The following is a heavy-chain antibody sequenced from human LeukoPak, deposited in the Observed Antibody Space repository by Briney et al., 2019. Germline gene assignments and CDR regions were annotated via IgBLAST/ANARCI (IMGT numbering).Heavy chain of an antibody. Sequence: GGSLRLSCAASGFTFSNYAMHWVRQAPGKGLECVSAISSNGGSAYYANSVKGRFTISRDNSKNTLYLQMGSLRAEDMAVYYCARDRGIYSGSYLFDYWGQGTLVTVSS. CDR3: ARDRGIYSGSYLFDY. CDR2: ISSNGGSA. D-gene: IGHD1-26*01. V-gene: IGHV3-64*01. J-gene: IGHJ4*02. CDR1: GFTFSNYA.